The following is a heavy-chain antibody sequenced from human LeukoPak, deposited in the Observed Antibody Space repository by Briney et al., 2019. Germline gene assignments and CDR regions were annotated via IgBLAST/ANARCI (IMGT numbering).Heavy chain of an antibody. J-gene: IGHJ4*02. CDR3: AKWGDFDVLTGYYVPDF. CDR2: TTGSGGNT. D-gene: IGHD3-9*01. V-gene: IGHV3-23*01. Sequence: KGLEWVSATTGSGGNTYYADSVKGRFTISRDNSKNTLYLQMNSLRDEDTAVYYCAKWGDFDVLTGYYVPDFWGQGTLVTVSS.